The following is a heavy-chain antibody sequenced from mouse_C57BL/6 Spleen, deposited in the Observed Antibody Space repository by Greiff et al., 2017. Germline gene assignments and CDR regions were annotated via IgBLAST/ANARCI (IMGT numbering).Heavy chain of an antibody. V-gene: IGHV1-69*01. Sequence: VQLQQPGAELVMPGASVKLSCKASGYTFTSYWMHWVKQRPGQGLEWIGEIDPSDSYTNYNQKFKGKSTLTVDKSSSTAYMQLSSLTSEDSAVYYCARSWVFDYWGQGTTLTVSS. D-gene: IGHD4-1*01. CDR2: IDPSDSYT. CDR1: GYTFTSYW. CDR3: ARSWVFDY. J-gene: IGHJ2*01.